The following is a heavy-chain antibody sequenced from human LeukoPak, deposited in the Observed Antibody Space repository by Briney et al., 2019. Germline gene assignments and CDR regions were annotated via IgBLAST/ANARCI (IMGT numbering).Heavy chain of an antibody. CDR1: GGSISSYY. D-gene: IGHD3-10*01. V-gene: IGHV4-59*12. Sequence: SETLSLACTVSGGSISSYYWSWIRQPPGKGLEWIGYIYYSGSTNYNPSLKSRVTISVDTSKNQFSLKLSSVTAVDTAVYYCARKENVYYYFDYWGQGTLVTVSS. CDR3: ARKENVYYYFDY. CDR2: IYYSGST. J-gene: IGHJ4*02.